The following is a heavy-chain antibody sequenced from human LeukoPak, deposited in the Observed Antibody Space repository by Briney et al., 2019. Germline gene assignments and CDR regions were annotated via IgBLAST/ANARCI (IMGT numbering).Heavy chain of an antibody. Sequence: GGSLRLSCAASGFTFNNYFMTWVRQAPGKGLEWVSTISGSAGSTYYADLVKGLFTISRDNSRNTLYLQMNSLRADDTAVYYCARYCSGASCYLGLDYWGQGTLVTVSS. V-gene: IGHV3-23*01. CDR2: ISGSAGST. D-gene: IGHD2-2*01. CDR1: GFTFNNYF. CDR3: ARYCSGASCYLGLDY. J-gene: IGHJ4*02.